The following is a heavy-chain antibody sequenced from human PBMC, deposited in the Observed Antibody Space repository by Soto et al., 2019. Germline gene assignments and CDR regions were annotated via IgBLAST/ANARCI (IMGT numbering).Heavy chain of an antibody. CDR1: GFTFSSYA. J-gene: IGHJ6*02. Sequence: QVQLVESGGGVVQPGRSLRLSCAASGFTFSSYAMHWVRQAPGKGLEWVADISYDGSNKYYADSVKGRFTISRNNSKNTLYLQMTSLRAEDTAVYYGARDQQFGGSSGYYPYGMDVWGQGTTFTVAS. V-gene: IGHV3-30-3*01. CDR2: ISYDGSNK. D-gene: IGHD3-22*01. CDR3: ARDQQFGGSSGYYPYGMDV.